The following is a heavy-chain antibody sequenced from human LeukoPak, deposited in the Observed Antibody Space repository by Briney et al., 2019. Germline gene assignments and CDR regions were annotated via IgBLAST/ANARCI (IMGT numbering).Heavy chain of an antibody. CDR3: ARPPQIAAAPGGDGDYGPAFASSYWYFDL. D-gene: IGHD4-17*01. J-gene: IGHJ2*01. CDR2: IYPGDSDI. V-gene: IGHV5-51*01. CDR1: GYNFINYW. Sequence: GESLKISCRASGYNFINYWIGWVRQMPGKGLEWMGIIYPGDSDIRYNPSFQGQVTISTDRSISSAYLQWSSLRASDTAMYYCARPPQIAAAPGGDGDYGPAFASSYWYFDLWGRGTLVTVSS.